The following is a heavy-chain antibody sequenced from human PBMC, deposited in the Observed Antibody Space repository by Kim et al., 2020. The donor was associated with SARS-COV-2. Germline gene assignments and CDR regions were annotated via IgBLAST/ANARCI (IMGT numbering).Heavy chain of an antibody. D-gene: IGHD4-17*01. CDR3: ARSLRRGYFYYGMDV. CDR1: GGSISSYY. V-gene: IGHV4-59*08. CDR2: IYSSGST. Sequence: SETLSLTCTVSGGSISSYYWSWIRQPPGKGLEWIGYIYSSGSTSYSPSLKSRVTISIDASRNQFSLKLSSVTAADTAVYYCARSLRRGYFYYGMDVWGQGTTVTVSS. J-gene: IGHJ6*02.